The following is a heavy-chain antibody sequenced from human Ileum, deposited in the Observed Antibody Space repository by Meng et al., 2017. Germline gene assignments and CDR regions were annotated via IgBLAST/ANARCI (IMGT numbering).Heavy chain of an antibody. Sequence: QVQLQESGPGLVSTSGTLSLTCAVSSGSISSNTYWSWVRQPPGKGLEWIGQISHSGSAYYNPSLKSRVTMSVDKSKSQFSLMLTSVTAADTAIYYCARHGGYSQDFWGQGTLVTVSS. CDR1: SGSISSNTY. CDR3: ARHGGYSQDF. D-gene: IGHD4-23*01. CDR2: ISHSGSA. J-gene: IGHJ4*02. V-gene: IGHV4-4*02.